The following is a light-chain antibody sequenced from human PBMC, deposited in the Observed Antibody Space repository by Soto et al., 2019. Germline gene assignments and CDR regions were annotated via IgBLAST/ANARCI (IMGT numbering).Light chain of an antibody. J-gene: IGKJ4*01. CDR3: QQSYSTPLT. V-gene: IGKV1-39*01. Sequence: DIQMTQSPSSLSVSVGDRVTITCRASQSIGGFLNWYQQKLGKAPKLLIYAASSLQSGVPSRFSGSGSGTDFTLTISSLQPEEFATYDCQQSYSTPLTVGGGTKGDIK. CDR2: AAS. CDR1: QSIGGF.